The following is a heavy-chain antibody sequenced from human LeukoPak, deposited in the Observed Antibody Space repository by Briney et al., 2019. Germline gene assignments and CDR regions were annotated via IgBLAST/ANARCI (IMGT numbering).Heavy chain of an antibody. J-gene: IGHJ5*02. CDR3: ARGPAYDCVPLGWFDP. CDR2: IYTSGST. V-gene: IGHV4-61*02. D-gene: IGHD3-16*01. Sequence: KPSETLSLTCTVSGGSISSADYYWSWIRQPAGKGLEWIGRIYTSGSTNYNPSLKSRVTISVDTSKNQFSLKLSSVTAADTAVYYCARGPAYDCVPLGWFDPWGQGTLVTVSS. CDR1: GGSISSADYY.